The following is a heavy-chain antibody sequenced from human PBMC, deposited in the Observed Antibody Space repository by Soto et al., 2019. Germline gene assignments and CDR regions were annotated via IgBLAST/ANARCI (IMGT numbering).Heavy chain of an antibody. D-gene: IGHD2-8*01. Sequence: SETLSLTCAVSGGSISSSNWWSWVRQPPGKGLEWIGEIYHSGSTIYSPSFQGQVTFSADKSTSTAYLQWSSLKASDSAMYYCARQGSNGAYYYYGMDVWGQGTTVTVSS. CDR3: ARQGSNGAYYYYGMDV. CDR1: GGSISSSNW. CDR2: IYHSGST. J-gene: IGHJ6*02. V-gene: IGHV4-4*02.